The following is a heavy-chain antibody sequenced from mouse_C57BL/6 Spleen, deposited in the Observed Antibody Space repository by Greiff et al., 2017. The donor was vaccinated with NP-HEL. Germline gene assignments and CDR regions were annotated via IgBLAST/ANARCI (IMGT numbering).Heavy chain of an antibody. CDR1: GYTFTDYE. J-gene: IGHJ3*01. V-gene: IGHV1-15*01. Sequence: QVHVKQSGAELVRPGATVTLSCKASGYTFTDYEMHWVKQTPVHGLEWIGAIDPETGGTAYNQKFKGKAILTADKSSSTAYMELRSLTSEDSAVYYCTDYYGSIPFAYWGQGTLVTVSA. CDR3: TDYYGSIPFAY. D-gene: IGHD1-1*01. CDR2: IDPETGGT.